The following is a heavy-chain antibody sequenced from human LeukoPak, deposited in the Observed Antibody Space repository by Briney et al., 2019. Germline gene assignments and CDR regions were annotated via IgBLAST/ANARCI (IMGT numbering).Heavy chain of an antibody. V-gene: IGHV5-51*01. CDR1: GYSFSTYW. J-gene: IGHJ4*02. Sequence: HGESLKISCKGSGYSFSTYWIGWVRQMPGKGLEWMGIIHPGDSDTRYHPSFQGQVTFSADKSVSTAYLQWSSLKASDTAMYYCARHVSALAHTYHFDYWGQGTLVTVSS. D-gene: IGHD6-19*01. CDR3: ARHVSALAHTYHFDY. CDR2: IHPGDSDT.